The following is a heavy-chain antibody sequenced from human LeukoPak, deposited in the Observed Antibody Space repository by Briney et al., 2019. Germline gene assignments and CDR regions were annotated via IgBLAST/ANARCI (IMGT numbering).Heavy chain of an antibody. CDR2: TSSSSSYI. J-gene: IGHJ5*02. D-gene: IGHD3-10*01. Sequence: GSLRLSCAASGFTFSSYSMNWVRQAPGKGLEWVSSTSSSSSYIYYADSVKGRFTISRDNSMNTLYLQMNSLRAEDTAVYYCARAYGSGSYYQNWFDPWGQGTLVTVSS. CDR1: GFTFSSYS. V-gene: IGHV3-21*01. CDR3: ARAYGSGSYYQNWFDP.